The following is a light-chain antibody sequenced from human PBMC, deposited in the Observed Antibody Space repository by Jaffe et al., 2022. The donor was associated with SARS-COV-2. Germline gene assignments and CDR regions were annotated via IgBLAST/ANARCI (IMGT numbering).Light chain of an antibody. CDR2: EVT. V-gene: IGLV2-8*01. CDR1: SSDIGTYNS. CDR3: SAYAGSKNFV. J-gene: IGLJ1*01. Sequence: QSALTQPPSASGSPGQSVTISCTGTSSDIGTYNSVSWYQQHPGKAPKLMIYEVTKRPSGVPDRFSGSKSGNTASLTVSGLQAEDEADYYCSAYAGSKNFVFGTGTTVAVL.